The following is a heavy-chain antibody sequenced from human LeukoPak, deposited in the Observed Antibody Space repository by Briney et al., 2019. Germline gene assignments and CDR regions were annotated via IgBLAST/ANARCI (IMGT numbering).Heavy chain of an antibody. CDR3: ATVYYDSSGYYYVRGWWFDP. J-gene: IGHJ5*02. CDR2: INPSGGST. D-gene: IGHD3-22*01. CDR1: GYSFISFY. V-gene: IGHV1-46*01. Sequence: ASVKVSCKASGYSFISFYIHWVRQAPGQGLEWMGVINPSGGSTAYAQQFQGRVTMTRDTSTSTVYMELSSLRSEDTAVYYCATVYYDSSGYYYVRGWWFDPWGQGTLVTVSS.